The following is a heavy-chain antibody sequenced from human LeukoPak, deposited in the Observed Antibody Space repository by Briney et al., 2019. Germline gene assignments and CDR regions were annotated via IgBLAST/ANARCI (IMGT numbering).Heavy chain of an antibody. D-gene: IGHD6-19*01. CDR3: AKGAHSSGIYDAFDI. Sequence: GGSLRLSCAASGFTFSNCGMHWVRQAPGKGLEWVAVISYDGSNKYYADSVKGRFTISRDSSKNTLYLQMNSLRAEDTAVYYCAKGAHSSGIYDAFDIWGQGTMVTVSS. J-gene: IGHJ3*02. CDR2: ISYDGSNK. CDR1: GFTFSNCG. V-gene: IGHV3-30*18.